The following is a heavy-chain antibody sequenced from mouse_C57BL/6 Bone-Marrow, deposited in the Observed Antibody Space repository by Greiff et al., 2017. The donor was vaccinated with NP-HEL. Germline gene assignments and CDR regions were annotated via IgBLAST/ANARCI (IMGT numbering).Heavy chain of an antibody. J-gene: IGHJ3*01. CDR3: AISRLIMYEVAY. V-gene: IGHV1-81*01. D-gene: IGHD1-3*01. Sequence: VQLQESGAELARPGASVKLSCKASGYTFTSYGISWVKQRTGQGLEWIGEIYPRSGNTYYNEKFKGKATLTADKSSSTAYMELRSLTSEDSAVYFCAISRLIMYEVAYWGQGTLVTVSA. CDR2: IYPRSGNT. CDR1: GYTFTSYG.